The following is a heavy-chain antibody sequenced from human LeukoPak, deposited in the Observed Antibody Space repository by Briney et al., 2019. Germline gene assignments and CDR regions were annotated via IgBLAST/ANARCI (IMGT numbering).Heavy chain of an antibody. CDR3: ARDSSKRAYYYGSGTYDNPGYGMDV. Sequence: SETLSLTCVVSGGSLTGYFWSWIRQPPGKGLEWIGEINYSGGTNYHPSLKTRVTISVDTSKNQFSLRLSSVTAADTAVYYCARDSSKRAYYYGSGTYDNPGYGMDVWGQGTTVTVSS. CDR2: INYSGGT. V-gene: IGHV4-34*01. J-gene: IGHJ6*01. D-gene: IGHD3-10*01. CDR1: GGSLTGYF.